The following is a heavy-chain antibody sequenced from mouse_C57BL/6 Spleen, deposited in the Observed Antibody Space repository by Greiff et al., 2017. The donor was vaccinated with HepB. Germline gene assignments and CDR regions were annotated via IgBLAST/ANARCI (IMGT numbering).Heavy chain of an antibody. Sequence: VQLQQSGPELVKPGASVKISCKASGYAFSSSWMNWVKQRPGKGLEWIGRIYPGDGDTNYNGKFKGKATLTADKSSSTAYMQLSSLTSEDSAVYFCARAHYYGNSPWFAYWGQGTLVTVSA. V-gene: IGHV1-82*01. J-gene: IGHJ3*01. CDR3: ARAHYYGNSPWFAY. CDR2: IYPGDGDT. D-gene: IGHD1-1*01. CDR1: GYAFSSSW.